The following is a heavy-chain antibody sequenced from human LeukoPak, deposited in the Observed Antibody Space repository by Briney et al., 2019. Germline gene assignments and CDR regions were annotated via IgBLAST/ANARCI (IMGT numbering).Heavy chain of an antibody. CDR3: ARHVAQQLLWYYQGMDV. Sequence: PSETLSLTCTVSGGSISSSSSSSYFWGWIRQPPGKGLEWIGRIYYGGSTYYNPTLKSRVTISVDTSKNQFSLKLSSVTASDTAVYYCARHVAQQLLWYYQGMDVWGQGTTVTVSS. J-gene: IGHJ6*02. V-gene: IGHV4-39*01. D-gene: IGHD6-13*01. CDR1: GGSISSSSSSSYF. CDR2: IYYGGST.